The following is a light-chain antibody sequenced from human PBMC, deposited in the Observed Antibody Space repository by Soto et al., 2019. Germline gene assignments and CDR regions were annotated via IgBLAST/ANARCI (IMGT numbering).Light chain of an antibody. CDR2: EVT. CDR1: SSDVGGYNY. J-gene: IGLJ2*01. Sequence: SALTPPPSASGSPGQSVTISCTGTSSDVGGYNYVFWYQQHAGKGPKLMIYEVTKRPSGVPDRFSGSKFGNTASLTVSGLQADDEAAYYCSSFAGSDSVVFGGGTKVTVL. CDR3: SSFAGSDSVV. V-gene: IGLV2-8*01.